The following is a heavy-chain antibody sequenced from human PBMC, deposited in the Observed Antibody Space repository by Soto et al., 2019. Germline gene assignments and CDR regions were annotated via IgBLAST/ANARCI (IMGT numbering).Heavy chain of an antibody. V-gene: IGHV2-5*02. D-gene: IGHD3-3*01. J-gene: IGHJ4*02. CDR1: GFSLTTSGVG. Sequence: QITLNESGPTVVRPTEALTLTCRFSGFSLTTSGVGVGWVRQSPGKAPEWLALIYWDDDKRYSESLKSRLTITQDPAKNQVVLTVANLDPTDTATYSCAHRVLRTVFGLVTTTAIYFDFWGQGTPVAVSS. CDR2: IYWDDDK. CDR3: AHRVLRTVFGLVTTTAIYFDF.